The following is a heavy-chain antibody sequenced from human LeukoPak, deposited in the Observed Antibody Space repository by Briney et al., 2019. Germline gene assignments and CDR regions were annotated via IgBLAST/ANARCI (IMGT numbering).Heavy chain of an antibody. J-gene: IGHJ4*02. CDR3: AKDYSSSF. CDR2: ISGSGDTT. CDR1: SFTFSTFA. V-gene: IGHV3-23*01. D-gene: IGHD6-6*01. Sequence: GGSLRLSGTVSSFTFSTFAMSWVRQAPGKGLEWVAGISGSGDTTYYAESVKGRFTISRDNSRTTLYLQMNRLRAEDTAIYYCAKDYSSSFWGQGTLVTVSS.